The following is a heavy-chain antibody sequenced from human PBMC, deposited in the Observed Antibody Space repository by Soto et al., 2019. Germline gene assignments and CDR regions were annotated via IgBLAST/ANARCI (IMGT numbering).Heavy chain of an antibody. J-gene: IGHJ4*02. CDR3: ARERRGGDSNGGVDY. V-gene: IGHV4-30-4*01. CDR2: IYYNGNN. Sequence: QVQLQESGPGLVKPSQTLSLTCIVSGAPLSSGDYYWSWIRQPPGKGLEWIAFIYYNGNNFYNPSLKRRVTIAIDTSNNQFSLTVRSVTAADTAVYYCARERRGGDSNGGVDYWGQGTLVTVSS. CDR1: GAPLSSGDYY. D-gene: IGHD2-21*02.